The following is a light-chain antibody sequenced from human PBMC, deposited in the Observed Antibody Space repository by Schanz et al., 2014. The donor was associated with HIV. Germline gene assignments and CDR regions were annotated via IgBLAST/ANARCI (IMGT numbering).Light chain of an antibody. V-gene: IGLV1-40*01. CDR2: GNN. J-gene: IGLJ3*02. CDR1: SSNIGAGYD. CDR3: AAWDDSLSGWV. Sequence: QSVLTQPPSVSGAPGQRVTISCTGSSSNIGAGYDVHWYQHLPGTAPKLLISGNNNRPSGVPDRFSGSKSGTSASLAITGLQAEDEADYYCAAWDDSLSGWVFGGGTKLTVL.